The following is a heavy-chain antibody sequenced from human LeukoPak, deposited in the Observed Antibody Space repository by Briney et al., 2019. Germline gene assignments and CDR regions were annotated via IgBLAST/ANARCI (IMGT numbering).Heavy chain of an antibody. CDR2: IIRHNDNN. Sequence: ASVKVFCRASGYTLPSYGLNWARHDPRQGPEWVGRIIRHNDNNTYGRKFQGRRTMTKDTSTSPAYIELRSLTFDGTAIYYCARTRYTSTWHSDYWGQGTLVAVSS. J-gene: IGHJ4*02. CDR1: GYTLPSYG. D-gene: IGHD3-16*02. CDR3: ARTRYTSTWHSDY. V-gene: IGHV1-18*01.